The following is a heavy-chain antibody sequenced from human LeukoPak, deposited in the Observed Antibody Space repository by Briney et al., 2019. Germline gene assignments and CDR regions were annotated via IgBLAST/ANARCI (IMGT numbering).Heavy chain of an antibody. CDR1: GFTLSSRW. D-gene: IGHD3-3*01. V-gene: IGHV3-7*03. CDR3: ATYDSWSGYNIAY. J-gene: IGHJ4*02. CDR2: INRDGSEK. Sequence: GGSLRLSCVVSGFTLSSRWMMWVRQAPGEGLEWMTNINRDGSEKNYVDSVKGRFTITRDNAENSLYLQMSSLKVEDSAIYYCATYDSWSGYNIAYWGQGTLVTASS.